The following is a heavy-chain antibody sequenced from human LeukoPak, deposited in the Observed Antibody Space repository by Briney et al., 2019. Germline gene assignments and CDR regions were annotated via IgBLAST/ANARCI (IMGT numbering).Heavy chain of an antibody. J-gene: IGHJ6*02. CDR2: INPNSGGT. V-gene: IGHV1-2*02. CDR1: GYTFTGYY. CDR3: AVVATIPPNYYYGMDV. D-gene: IGHD5-12*01. Sequence: GASVKVSCKASGYTFTGYYMHWVRQAPGQGLEWMGWINPNSGGTNYAQKFQGRVTMTRDTSISTAYMELSRLRSDDTAVYHCAVVATIPPNYYYGMDVWGQGTTVTVSS.